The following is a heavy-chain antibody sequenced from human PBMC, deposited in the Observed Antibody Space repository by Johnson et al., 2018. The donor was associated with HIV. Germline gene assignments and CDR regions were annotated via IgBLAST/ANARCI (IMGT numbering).Heavy chain of an antibody. CDR3: ARHSTSSTMGAFDI. V-gene: IGHV3-64*01. CDR1: GFTFSSYA. Sequence: VQLVESGGGLIQPGGSLRLSCAASGFTFSSYAMHWVRQAPGKGLEYVSAISSNGGSTYYANSVKGRFTISRDNSKNTLYLQMGSLRAEDMAVYYCARHSTSSTMGAFDIWGQGTMVTVSS. J-gene: IGHJ3*02. D-gene: IGHD6-6*01. CDR2: ISSNGGST.